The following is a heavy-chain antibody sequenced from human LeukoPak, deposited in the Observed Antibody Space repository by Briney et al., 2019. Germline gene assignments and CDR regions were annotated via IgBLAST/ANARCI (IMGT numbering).Heavy chain of an antibody. D-gene: IGHD3-10*01. CDR3: AKDSVRGHRPSYAFDI. CDR1: GFTFSSYG. Sequence: HTGGSLRLSCAASGFTFSSYGMHWVRQAPGKGLEWVAVISYDGSNKYYADSVKGRFTISRDNSKNTLYLQMNSLRAEDTAVYYCAKDSVRGHRPSYAFDIWGQGTMVTVSS. J-gene: IGHJ3*02. V-gene: IGHV3-30*18. CDR2: ISYDGSNK.